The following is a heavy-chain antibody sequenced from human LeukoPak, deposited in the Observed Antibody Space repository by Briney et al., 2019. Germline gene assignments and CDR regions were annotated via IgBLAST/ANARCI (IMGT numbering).Heavy chain of an antibody. V-gene: IGHV3-23*01. CDR3: AKDLTHSGYGGGDY. CDR1: GFTFSSYA. J-gene: IGHJ4*02. Sequence: GGSLRLSCAASGFTFSSYAMSWVRQAPGKGLEWVSAISGSGGSTYYADSVRGRFTISRDNSKNTLYLQMNSLRAEDTAVYYCAKDLTHSGYGGGDYWGQGTLVTVSS. CDR2: ISGSGGST. D-gene: IGHD5-12*01.